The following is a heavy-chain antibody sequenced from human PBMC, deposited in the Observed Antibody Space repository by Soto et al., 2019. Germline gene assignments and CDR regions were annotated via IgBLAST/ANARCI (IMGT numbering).Heavy chain of an antibody. Sequence: SETLSLTCTVSGGSISSSSYYWGWLRQPPGKGLEWIGYIYYSGSTNYNPSLKSRVTISVDTSKNQFSLKLSSVTAADTAVYYCARSGPANLYYYYYMDVWGKGTTVTVSS. D-gene: IGHD2-2*01. CDR3: ARSGPANLYYYYYMDV. J-gene: IGHJ6*03. CDR1: GGSISSSSYY. CDR2: IYYSGST. V-gene: IGHV4-61*05.